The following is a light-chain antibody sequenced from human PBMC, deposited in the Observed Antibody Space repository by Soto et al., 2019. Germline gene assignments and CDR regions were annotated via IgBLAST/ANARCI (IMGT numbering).Light chain of an antibody. CDR2: EVA. CDR3: SSYAGGDNLI. CDR1: SIDVGSSVF. Sequence: QSALTPPPSASGSPGQSVTISCTGSSIDVGSSVFVSWYQQHPGKAPKLIIYEVAKRPSGVPDRFYGSKSANTASLTVSGLQVEDEADYYCSSYAGGDNLIFGGGTKLTVL. V-gene: IGLV2-8*01. J-gene: IGLJ2*01.